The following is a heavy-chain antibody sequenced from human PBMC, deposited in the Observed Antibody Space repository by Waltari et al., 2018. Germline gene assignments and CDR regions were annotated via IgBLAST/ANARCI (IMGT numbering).Heavy chain of an antibody. D-gene: IGHD2-2*01. J-gene: IGHJ4*02. CDR1: RDTFSTYA. V-gene: IGHV1-69*09. CDR2: ITPRRDIS. CDR3: ARESRSTAGTDY. Sequence: QEQLVQSAAEVKKPGSSVKVSCKTSRDTFSTYAITWGRQAPGQGLEWMGRITPRRDISNYAQQFQGRITITADRSTSTAYMELSSLESEDTALYYCARESRSTAGTDYWGQGTLVTVSS.